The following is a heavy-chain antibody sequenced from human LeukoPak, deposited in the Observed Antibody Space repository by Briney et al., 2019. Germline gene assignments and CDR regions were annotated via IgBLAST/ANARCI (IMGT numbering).Heavy chain of an antibody. J-gene: IGHJ5*02. CDR2: VYYTRST. CDR3: ARHSGSGSLSRPFDP. V-gene: IGHV4-39*01. Sequence: SETLSLTCSVSGASVTSGGFYWRWLRQPPGKGPEWFATVYYTRSTYYNPSLKSRVTISIDTSKNQFSLRLTSVTATDTAIYHCARHSGSGSLSRPFDPWGQGTLVTVSS. CDR1: GASVTSGGFY. D-gene: IGHD3-10*01.